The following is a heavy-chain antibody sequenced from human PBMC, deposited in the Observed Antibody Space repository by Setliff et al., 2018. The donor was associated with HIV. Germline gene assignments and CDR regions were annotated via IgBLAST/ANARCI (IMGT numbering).Heavy chain of an antibody. CDR2: INHSGST. V-gene: IGHV4-34*01. D-gene: IGHD3-10*01. Sequence: NPSETLSLTCAVYGGSFSGYYWSWIRQPPGKGLEWIGEINHSGSTNYNPSLKSRVTISVDTSKNQFSLKLSSVTAADTAVYYCARSDNFYSGSAGSNNVGLDCFDIWGQGTMVTVSS. J-gene: IGHJ3*02. CDR3: ARSDNFYSGSAGSNNVGLDCFDI. CDR1: GGSFSGYY.